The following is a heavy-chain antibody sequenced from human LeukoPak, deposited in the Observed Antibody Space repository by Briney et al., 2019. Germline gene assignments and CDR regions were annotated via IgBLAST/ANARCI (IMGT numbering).Heavy chain of an antibody. D-gene: IGHD3-10*01. V-gene: IGHV3-23*01. CDR1: GFTFSTYV. CDR2: ISGSDGST. J-gene: IGHJ4*02. Sequence: PGGSLRLSCAASGFTFSTYVMSWVRQAPGKGLEWVSAISGSDGSTYYADSVKGRFTISRDNSRNTLYLQMNSLRAEDTAVYYCAKDGLSMGYFDYWGQGTPVTVSS. CDR3: AKDGLSMGYFDY.